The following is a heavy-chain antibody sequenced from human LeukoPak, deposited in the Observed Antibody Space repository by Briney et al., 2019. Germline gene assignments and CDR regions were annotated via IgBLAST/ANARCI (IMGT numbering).Heavy chain of an antibody. CDR2: IYYTGDT. J-gene: IGHJ4*02. CDR1: GXSISSHY. D-gene: IGHD3/OR15-3a*01. CDR3: ARGRVDVDY. V-gene: IGHV4-59*11. Sequence: SETLSLTCSVSGXSISSHYWSWIRQPPGKGLEWIGYIYYTGDTNYNPSLKSRVTISADSSKNQFSLKLSSVTAADTAVYYCARGRVDVDYWGQGTLVTVSS.